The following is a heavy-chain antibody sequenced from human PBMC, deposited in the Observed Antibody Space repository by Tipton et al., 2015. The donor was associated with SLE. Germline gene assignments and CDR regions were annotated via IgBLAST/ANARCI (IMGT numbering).Heavy chain of an antibody. J-gene: IGHJ3*01. D-gene: IGHD2-21*02. Sequence: TLSLTCTVSGYSISSGYYWGWIRQPPGKGLEWIGSIYHSGSTYYNPSLKSRVTISVDTSKNQFSLKLSSVTAADTAVYYCARDRISGDDSQTDAFDVWGQGTMVTVSS. V-gene: IGHV4-38-2*02. CDR3: ARDRISGDDSQTDAFDV. CDR1: GYSISSGYY. CDR2: IYHSGST.